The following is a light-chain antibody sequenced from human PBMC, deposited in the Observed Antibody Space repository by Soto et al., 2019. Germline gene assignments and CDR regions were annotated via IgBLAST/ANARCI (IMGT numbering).Light chain of an antibody. CDR1: SSNIGAGYE. CDR2: GNT. Sequence: QLVLTQPPSVSGAPGQRVTISCTGSSSNIGAGYEVHWYQHLPGKAPKLLIYGNTNRPSGVPDRFSGSKSGTSASLAITGLQAEDEADYYCQSYDSSLSASYVFGGGTKVTVL. J-gene: IGLJ1*01. V-gene: IGLV1-40*01. CDR3: QSYDSSLSASYV.